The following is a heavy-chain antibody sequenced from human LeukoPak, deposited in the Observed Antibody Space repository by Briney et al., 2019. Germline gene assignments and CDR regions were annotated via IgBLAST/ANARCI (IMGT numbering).Heavy chain of an antibody. V-gene: IGHV3-53*01. CDR1: GFTVSSNY. CDR3: ANTGDYYYDSNLY. CDR2: IYSGGST. D-gene: IGHD3-22*01. Sequence: GGSLRLSCAASGFTVSSNYMSWVRQAPGKGLEWVSVIYSGGSTYYADSVKGRFTISRDNSKNTLYLQMNSLRAEDTAVYYCANTGDYYYDSNLYWGQGTLVTVSS. J-gene: IGHJ4*02.